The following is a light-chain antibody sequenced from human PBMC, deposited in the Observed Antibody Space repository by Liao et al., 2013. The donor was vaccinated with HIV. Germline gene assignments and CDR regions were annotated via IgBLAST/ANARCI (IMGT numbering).Light chain of an antibody. CDR1: NIGSES. J-gene: IGLJ2*01. CDR3: QVWDTSSDHPGV. Sequence: SYELTQPPSVSVAPGKTARITCGGNNIGSESVHWYQQKPGQAPVLVIYYDSDRPSGIPERFSGSNSGNTATLTISRVEAGDEADYYCQVWDTSSDHPGVFGGGTKLTV. V-gene: IGLV3-21*01. CDR2: YDS.